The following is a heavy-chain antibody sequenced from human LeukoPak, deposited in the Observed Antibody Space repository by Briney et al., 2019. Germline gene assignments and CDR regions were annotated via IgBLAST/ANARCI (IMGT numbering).Heavy chain of an antibody. V-gene: IGHV3-23*01. CDR1: GFTFDTYA. CDR2: MSGSGGRT. CDR3: AKEGSSWNVDY. Sequence: GGSLILSCAASGFTFDTYAMSWVRQAPGKGLEWVSTMSGSGGRTFYGDSVKGRFTISRDRSKNTLYLQMNSLRPEDTAVYYCAKEGSSWNVDYWGQGTLVTVSS. D-gene: IGHD6-13*01. J-gene: IGHJ4*02.